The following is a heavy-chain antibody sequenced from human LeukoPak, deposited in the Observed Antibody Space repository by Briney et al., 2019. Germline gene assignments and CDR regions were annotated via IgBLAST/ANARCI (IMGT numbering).Heavy chain of an antibody. V-gene: IGHV1-2*02. D-gene: IGHD3-22*01. CDR1: GYTFTTYG. J-gene: IGHJ4*02. Sequence: ASVKVSCKASGYTFTTYGISWVRQAPGQGLEWMGWINPNSGGTNYAQKFQGRVTMTRDTSISTAYMELSRLRSDDTAVYYCARQWRGDSSGYYYWGQGTLVTVSS. CDR2: INPNSGGT. CDR3: ARQWRGDSSGYYY.